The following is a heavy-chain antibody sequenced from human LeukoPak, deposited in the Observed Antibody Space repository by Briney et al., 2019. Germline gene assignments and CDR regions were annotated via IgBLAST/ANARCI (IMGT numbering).Heavy chain of an antibody. V-gene: IGHV3-30*04. CDR2: ISYDGSNK. D-gene: IGHD2-8*01. CDR3: ARVGTSSLRDWFDP. CDR1: GFTFSSYA. J-gene: IGHJ5*02. Sequence: PGRSLRLSCAASGFTFSSYAMHWVRQAPGKGLEWVAVISYDGSNKYYVDSVKGRFTISRDNSKNTLYLQMNSLRAEDTAVYYCARVGTSSLRDWFDPWGQGTLVTVSS.